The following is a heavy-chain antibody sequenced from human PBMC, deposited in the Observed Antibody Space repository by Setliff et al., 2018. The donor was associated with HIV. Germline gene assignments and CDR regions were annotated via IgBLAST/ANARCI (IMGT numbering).Heavy chain of an antibody. CDR1: SGSINSGSYY. CDR2: VYTTGST. D-gene: IGHD2-15*01. J-gene: IGHJ4*02. V-gene: IGHV4-61*02. CDR3: ARVGGKCYSNFLDS. Sequence: SETLSLTCIVSSGSINSGSYYWSWVRQPAGKGLEWIGRVYTTGSTNYNPSLKGRVAISVDTSKNRFSLNLTSVTAADTAIYFCARVGGKCYSNFLDSWGQGALVTV.